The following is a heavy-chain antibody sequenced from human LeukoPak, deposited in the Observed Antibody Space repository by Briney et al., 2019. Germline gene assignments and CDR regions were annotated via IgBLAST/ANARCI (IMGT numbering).Heavy chain of an antibody. CDR3: ARDNFDTYEYYFDY. V-gene: IGHV1-46*01. J-gene: IGHJ4*02. CDR1: GYTFTSYY. CDR2: INPSGGST. Sequence: ASVKVSFKASGYTFTSYYMHWVRQAPGHGFEWMGIINPSGGSTSYAQKFQGRVTMTRDTSTSTVYMELSSLRSEDTAVYYCARDNFDTYEYYFDYWGQGTLVTVSS. D-gene: IGHD3-22*01.